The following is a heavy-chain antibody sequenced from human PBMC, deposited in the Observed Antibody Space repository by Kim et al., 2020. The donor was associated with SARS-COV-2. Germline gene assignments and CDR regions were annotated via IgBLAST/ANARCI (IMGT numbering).Heavy chain of an antibody. J-gene: IGHJ4*02. V-gene: IGHV1-69*01. Sequence: KFQGRVKITADESTSTAYMELSSLRSEDTAVYYCARVRMRSGSYYYFDYWGQGTLVTVSS. CDR3: ARVRMRSGSYYYFDY. D-gene: IGHD1-26*01.